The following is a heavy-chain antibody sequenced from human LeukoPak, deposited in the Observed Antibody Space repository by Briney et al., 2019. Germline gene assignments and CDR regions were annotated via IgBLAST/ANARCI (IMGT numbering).Heavy chain of an antibody. CDR3: AKDERNWNYNLASQPYD. V-gene: IGHV3-23*01. CDR2: ISPGGGTT. CDR1: GFAFRVEA. D-gene: IGHD1-7*01. Sequence: GGSLRLSCAVSGFAFRVEAMSWFRKSPSRGLEWVSSISPGGGTTYYADYVKGRFTISRDNSKNSLFVQMNSLRAEDTAVYYCAKDERNWNYNLASQPYDWGQGTLVTVSS. J-gene: IGHJ4*02.